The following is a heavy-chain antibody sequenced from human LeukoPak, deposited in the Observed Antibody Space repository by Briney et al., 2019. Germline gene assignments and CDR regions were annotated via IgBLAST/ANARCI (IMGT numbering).Heavy chain of an antibody. D-gene: IGHD3-3*01. V-gene: IGHV3-30-3*01. CDR1: GFTFSSYA. CDR3: ARDRHYDFWSVFDY. J-gene: IGHJ4*02. Sequence: SLRLSCAASGFTFSSYAMHWVRQAPGKGLEWVAVISYDGSNKYYADSVKGRFTISRDNSKNTLYLQMNSLRAEDTAVYYCARDRHYDFWSVFDYRGQGTLVTVSS. CDR2: ISYDGSNK.